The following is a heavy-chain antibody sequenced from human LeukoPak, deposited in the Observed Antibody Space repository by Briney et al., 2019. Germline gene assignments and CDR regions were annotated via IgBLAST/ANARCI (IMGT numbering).Heavy chain of an antibody. D-gene: IGHD3-10*01. CDR3: ARALTQGDDAFDI. V-gene: IGHV4-30-4*08. CDR1: GGSISSGDYY. Sequence: SETLSLTCTVSGGSISSGDYYWSWIRQPPGKGLEWIGYIYYSGSTYYNPSLKSRVTISVDTSKNQFSLKLSSVTAADTAVYYCARALTQGDDAFDIWGQGTMVTVSS. J-gene: IGHJ3*02. CDR2: IYYSGST.